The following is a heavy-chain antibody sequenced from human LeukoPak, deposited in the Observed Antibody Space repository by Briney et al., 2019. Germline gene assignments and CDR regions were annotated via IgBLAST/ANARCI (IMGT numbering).Heavy chain of an antibody. CDR2: IYTSGST. J-gene: IGHJ4*02. CDR1: GDSISNYF. D-gene: IGHD3-10*01. Sequence: SETLSLTCTVSGDSISNYFWSWIRQPAGKGLEWIGRIYTSGSTDYNPSLRSRVTMSVDTSKNQFSLKLWSVTAADTAVYYCARRFGSGSYHYYFDYWGQGTLVTVSS. CDR3: ARRFGSGSYHYYFDY. V-gene: IGHV4-4*07.